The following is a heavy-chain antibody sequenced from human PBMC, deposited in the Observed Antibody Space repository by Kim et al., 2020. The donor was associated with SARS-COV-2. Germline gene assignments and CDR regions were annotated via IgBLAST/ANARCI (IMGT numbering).Heavy chain of an antibody. J-gene: IGHJ3*02. D-gene: IGHD1-1*01. CDR3: ATLGTQTGTDAFDI. Sequence: SETLSLTCTVSGGSISSYYWSWIRQPPGKGLEWIGYIYYSGSTNYNPSLKSRVTISVDTSKNQFSLKLSSVTAADTAVYYCATLGTQTGTDAFDIWGQGTMVTVSS. CDR2: IYYSGST. V-gene: IGHV4-59*08. CDR1: GGSISSYY.